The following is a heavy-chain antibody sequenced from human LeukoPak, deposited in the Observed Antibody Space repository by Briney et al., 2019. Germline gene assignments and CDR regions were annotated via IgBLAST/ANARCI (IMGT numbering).Heavy chain of an antibody. J-gene: IGHJ4*02. CDR2: ISGSGGST. CDR3: AKEREEGYDFWSGYRGYYFDY. Sequence: GGSLRPSCAASGFTFSSYAMSWVRQAPGKGLEWVSAISGSGGSTYYADSVKGRFTISRDNSKNTLYLQMNSLRAEDTAVYYCAKEREEGYDFWSGYRGYYFDYWGQGTLVTVSS. D-gene: IGHD3-3*01. CDR1: GFTFSSYA. V-gene: IGHV3-23*01.